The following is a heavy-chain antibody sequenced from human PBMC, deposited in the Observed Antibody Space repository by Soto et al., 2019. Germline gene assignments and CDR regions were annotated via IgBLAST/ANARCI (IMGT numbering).Heavy chain of an antibody. CDR2: IKQDGSEK. J-gene: IGHJ3*02. CDR3: ARDPLHYYGSGTSAFDI. CDR1: GFTFSSYW. V-gene: IGHV3-7*01. Sequence: ESGGGLVQPGGSLRLSCAASGFTFSSYWMSWVRQAPGKGLEWVANIKQDGSEKYYVDSVKGRFTISRDNAKNSLYLQMNSLRAEDTAVYYCARDPLHYYGSGTSAFDIWGQGTMVTVSS. D-gene: IGHD3-10*01.